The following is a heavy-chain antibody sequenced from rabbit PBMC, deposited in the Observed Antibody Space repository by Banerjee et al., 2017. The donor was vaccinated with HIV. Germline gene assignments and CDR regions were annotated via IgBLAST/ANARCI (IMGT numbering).Heavy chain of an antibody. CDR3: ARDNVGGDGYNFIL. CDR2: MHGGSSGDI. V-gene: IGHV1S40*01. CDR1: GFSFNNYYW. J-gene: IGHJ4*01. D-gene: IGHD6-1*01. Sequence: QSLEESGGGLVQPEGSLTLTCTASGFSFNNYYWMNWVRQAPGKGLEWIACMHGGSSGDIHYASWAKGRFTISKTSSTTVTLQMTSLTAADTATYFCARDNVGGDGYNFILWGPGTLVTVS.